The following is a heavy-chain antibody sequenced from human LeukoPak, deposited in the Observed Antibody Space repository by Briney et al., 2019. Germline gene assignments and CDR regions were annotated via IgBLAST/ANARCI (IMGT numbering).Heavy chain of an antibody. D-gene: IGHD3-10*01. CDR2: IYSGGST. V-gene: IGHV3-53*01. CDR3: ARDPYNSGSSYFDY. Sequence: ETLSLTCAVSGYSLSSGYYWGWIRQPPGKGLEWVSAIYSGGSTFYADSVKGRFTISRDNSKNTLYLQMNSLRAEDTAVYYCARDPYNSGSSYFDYWGQGTLVTVSS. J-gene: IGHJ4*02. CDR1: GYSLSSGYY.